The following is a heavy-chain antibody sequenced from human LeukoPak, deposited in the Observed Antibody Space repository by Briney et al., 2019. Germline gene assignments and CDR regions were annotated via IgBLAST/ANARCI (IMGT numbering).Heavy chain of an antibody. CDR3: ARETGGAIGSTDSDY. J-gene: IGHJ4*02. V-gene: IGHV3-30-3*01. Sequence: GGSLRLSCAASGFTFSSYAIHWVRQAPGKGLEWVAVISYDGSNKYYADSVKGRFTISRDNSKNTLYLQMNSLRAEDTAVYYCARETGGAIGSTDSDYWGQGTLVTVSS. D-gene: IGHD4-17*01. CDR2: ISYDGSNK. CDR1: GFTFSSYA.